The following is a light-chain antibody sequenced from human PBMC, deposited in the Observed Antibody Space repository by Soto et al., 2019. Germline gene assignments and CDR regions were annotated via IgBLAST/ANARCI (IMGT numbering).Light chain of an antibody. CDR1: QDISNY. J-gene: IGKJ2*01. CDR2: DAS. CDR3: QQGSSAPFT. Sequence: DIQMTQSPSSLSASVGDRVTITCQASQDISNYLNWYQQKPGKAPKLLIYDASNLETGVPSRFSGSGSGTDFTFTISSLQPEDIATYYCQQGSSAPFTFGPGTQLEV. V-gene: IGKV1-33*01.